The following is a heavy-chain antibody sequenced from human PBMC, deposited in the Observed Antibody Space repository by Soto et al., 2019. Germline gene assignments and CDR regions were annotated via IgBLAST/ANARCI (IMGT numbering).Heavy chain of an antibody. Sequence: SETLSLTCTVSGGSISNFYWSWIRQPPGKGLEWIGYVDYSGTANYNPSLKSRVSMSVDTSKNQLSLKVTSVTAADTAMYYCARADTAMNTPFDDWGQGTLVTVAS. D-gene: IGHD5-18*01. J-gene: IGHJ4*02. CDR3: ARADTAMNTPFDD. V-gene: IGHV4-59*12. CDR2: VDYSGTA. CDR1: GGSISNFY.